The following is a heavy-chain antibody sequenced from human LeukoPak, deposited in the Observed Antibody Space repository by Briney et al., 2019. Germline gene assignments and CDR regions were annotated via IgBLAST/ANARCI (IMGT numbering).Heavy chain of an antibody. V-gene: IGHV4-34*01. D-gene: IGHD1-14*01. CDR3: AAPSIKGKGPTWSAP. CDR1: GGSFSGYY. Sequence: LETLSLTCAVYGGSFSGYYWSWIRQPPGKGLEWIGEINHSGSTNYNPSLKSRVTISLDTSKNQFSLKLSSVTAADTAVYYCAAPSIKGKGPTWSAPGGQGPLAPVSS. CDR2: INHSGST. J-gene: IGHJ5*02.